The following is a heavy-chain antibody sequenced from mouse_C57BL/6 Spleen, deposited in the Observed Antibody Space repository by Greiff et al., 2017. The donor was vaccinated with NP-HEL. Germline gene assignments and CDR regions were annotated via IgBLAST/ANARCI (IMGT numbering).Heavy chain of an antibody. CDR3: ARFTTVVADWYFDV. CDR1: GFTFSDYY. Sequence: EVKLVESGGGLVQPGGSLKLSCAASGFTFSDYYMYWVRQTPEKRLEWVAYISNGGGSTYYPDTVKGRFTISRDNAKNTLYLQMSRLKSEDTAMYYCARFTTVVADWYFDVWGTGTTVTVSS. D-gene: IGHD1-1*01. V-gene: IGHV5-12*01. J-gene: IGHJ1*03. CDR2: ISNGGGST.